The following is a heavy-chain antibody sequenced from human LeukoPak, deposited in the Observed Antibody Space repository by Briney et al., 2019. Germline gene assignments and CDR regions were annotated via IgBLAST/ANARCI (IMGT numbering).Heavy chain of an antibody. D-gene: IGHD1-20*01. V-gene: IGHV3-21*01. CDR3: ARDRINWKHTFDY. CDR2: ISSSSSYI. Sequence: NPGGSLRLSCAASGFTFSSYGMPWVRQAPGKGLEWVSSISSSSSYIYYADSVKGRFTISRDNAKNSLYLQMNSLRAEDTAVYYCARDRINWKHTFDYWGQGTLVTVSS. J-gene: IGHJ4*02. CDR1: GFTFSSYG.